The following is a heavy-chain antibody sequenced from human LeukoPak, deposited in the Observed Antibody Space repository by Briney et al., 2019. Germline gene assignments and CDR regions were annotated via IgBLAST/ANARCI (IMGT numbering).Heavy chain of an antibody. CDR2: INPNSGGT. CDR3: ARSTGTTYGFSDY. V-gene: IGHV1-2*02. J-gene: IGHJ4*02. CDR1: GYTFTGYY. Sequence: GASVKVSCKASGYTFTGYYVHWVRQAPGQGLEWMGWINPNSGGTNYAQKFQGRVTMTRDTSISTAYMELSRLRSDDTAVYYYARSTGTTYGFSDYWGQGTLVTVSS. D-gene: IGHD3-16*01.